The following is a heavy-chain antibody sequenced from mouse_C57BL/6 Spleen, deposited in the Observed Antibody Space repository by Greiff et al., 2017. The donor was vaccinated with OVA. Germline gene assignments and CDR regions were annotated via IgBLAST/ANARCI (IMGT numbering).Heavy chain of an antibody. Sequence: QVQLQQPGAELVKPGASVKMSCKASGYTFTSYWINWVKQRPGQGLEWIGDIYPGSGGTNYNAKFKSKATLTVDTSSSTAYMQLSSLTSEDSAVYDCVGTIREIWFAYWGQGTLVTVSA. CDR3: VGTIREIWFAY. CDR1: GYTFTSYW. D-gene: IGHD2-12*01. CDR2: IYPGSGGT. V-gene: IGHV1-55*01. J-gene: IGHJ3*01.